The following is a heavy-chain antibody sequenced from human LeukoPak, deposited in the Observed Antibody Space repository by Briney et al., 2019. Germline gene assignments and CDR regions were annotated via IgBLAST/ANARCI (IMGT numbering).Heavy chain of an antibody. CDR3: ASEVPRTSRFDH. J-gene: IGHJ4*02. CDR1: GLTLTTIY. CDR2: RYPGGNKA. D-gene: IGHD2-8*01. Sequence: AAVKVSCKASGLTLTTIYMHWVRQAPGQGLEWVAVRYPGGNKAIYAQRFQGRFTLPRDTPTNPVYMEVTSLASEDTAIYYCASEVPRTSRFDHWGQGTLVTVSS. V-gene: IGHV1-46*01.